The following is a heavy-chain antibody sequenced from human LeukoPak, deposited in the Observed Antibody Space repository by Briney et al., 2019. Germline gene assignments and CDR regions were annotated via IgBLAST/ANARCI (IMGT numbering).Heavy chain of an antibody. CDR1: GDSITYFY. V-gene: IGHV4-4*07. CDR2: ISSSGST. CDR3: ASGSYAYYYMDV. D-gene: IGHD1-26*01. Sequence: ETLSLTCSVSGDSITYFYWSWIRQAAGKGLEWIGRISSSGSTDYNASLKSRVTISVDTSKNQFSLKLSSVTAADTAVYYCASGSYAYYYMDVWGKGTTVTVSS. J-gene: IGHJ6*03.